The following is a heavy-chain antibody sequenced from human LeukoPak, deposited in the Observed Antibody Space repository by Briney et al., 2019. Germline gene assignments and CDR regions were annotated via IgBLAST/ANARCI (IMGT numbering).Heavy chain of an antibody. V-gene: IGHV3-21*01. CDR2: ISSSSSYI. D-gene: IGHD6-19*01. Sequence: PGGSLRLSCAASGFTFSSYSMNWVCQAPGKGLEWVSSISSSSSYIYYADSVKGRFTISRDNAKNSLYLQMNSLRAEDTAVYYCAIIAVAGSFFDYWGQGTLVTVSS. CDR3: AIIAVAGSFFDY. CDR1: GFTFSSYS. J-gene: IGHJ4*02.